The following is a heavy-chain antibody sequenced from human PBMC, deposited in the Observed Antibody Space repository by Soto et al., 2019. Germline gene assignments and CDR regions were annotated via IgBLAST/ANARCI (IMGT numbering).Heavy chain of an antibody. J-gene: IGHJ6*02. V-gene: IGHV3-74*01. CDR2: INSDGSST. CDR3: AKNDNYYYYYGMDV. CDR1: GFTFRSYW. Sequence: GGSLRLSCAASGFTFRSYWMQWVRQAPGKGLVWVSWINSDGSSTSYADSVKGRFTISRDNAKNTLYLQMNSLRAEDTAVYYCAKNDNYYYYYGMDVWGQGTTVTVSS.